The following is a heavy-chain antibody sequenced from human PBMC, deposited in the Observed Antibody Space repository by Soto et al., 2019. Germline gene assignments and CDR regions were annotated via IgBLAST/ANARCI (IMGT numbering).Heavy chain of an antibody. Sequence: GGSLRLSCAASGFTFSDYYMSWIRQAPGKGLEWVSYISSSSSYTNYADSVKGRFTISRDNAKNSLYLQMNSLRAEDTAVYYCATFVVVPAAMGGPFDYWGQGTLVTVSS. CDR2: ISSSSSYT. CDR1: GFTFSDYY. CDR3: ATFVVVPAAMGGPFDY. J-gene: IGHJ4*02. V-gene: IGHV3-11*06. D-gene: IGHD2-2*01.